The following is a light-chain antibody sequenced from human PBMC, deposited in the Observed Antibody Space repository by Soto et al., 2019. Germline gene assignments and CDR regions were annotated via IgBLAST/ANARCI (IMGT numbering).Light chain of an antibody. CDR1: NSDVGSYNF. Sequence: QSVLTQPPSASGSPGQSVTISCTGTNSDVGSYNFVSWYQHHPGKAPKLIIYEVNKRPSGVPNRFSGSKSGITASLTVSGLQTEDEADYYCNSYAGSNTYIFGTGTKLTVL. V-gene: IGLV2-8*01. J-gene: IGLJ1*01. CDR3: NSYAGSNTYI. CDR2: EVN.